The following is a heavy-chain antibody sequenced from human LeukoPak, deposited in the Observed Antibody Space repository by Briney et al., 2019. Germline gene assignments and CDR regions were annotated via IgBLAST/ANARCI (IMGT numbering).Heavy chain of an antibody. V-gene: IGHV3-23*01. CDR1: GFTFSSYA. D-gene: IGHD3-10*01. J-gene: IGHJ5*02. CDR3: ARAGFGSGAINWFDP. Sequence: PGGSLRLSCAASGFTFSSYAMSWVRQAPGKGLEWVSGIGGSAVGGRTYYADSVKGRFTISRDNSKDTLYLQMNSLRAEDMAVYYCARAGFGSGAINWFDPWGQGILVTVSS. CDR2: IGGSAVGGRT.